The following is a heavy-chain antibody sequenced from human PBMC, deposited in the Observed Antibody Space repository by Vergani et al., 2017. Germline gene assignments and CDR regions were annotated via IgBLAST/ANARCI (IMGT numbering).Heavy chain of an antibody. CDR3: ARAPHLPLTGVDY. V-gene: IGHV3-48*01. J-gene: IGHJ4*02. D-gene: IGHD7-27*01. Sequence: EVQLVESGGGLVQPGGSLRLSCAASGFTFSSCSMNWVRQAPGKGLEWVSYISSGSSTIYYADSVKGRITISRDNAKNSVYLQMNSLRAEDTAVYYCARAPHLPLTGVDYWGQGTLVTVSS. CDR1: GFTFSSCS. CDR2: ISSGSSTI.